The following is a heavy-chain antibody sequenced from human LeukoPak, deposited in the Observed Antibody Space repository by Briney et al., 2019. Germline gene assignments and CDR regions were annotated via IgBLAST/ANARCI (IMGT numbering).Heavy chain of an antibody. CDR2: INSDGSST. D-gene: IGHD2-2*01. Sequence: RAGGFLRLSCAASGFTFSSYWMHWVRQAPGKGLVWVSRINSDGSSTSYADSVKGRFTISRDNAKNTLYLQMNSLRAEDTAVYYCARAMVVPAAADAFDIWGQGTMVTVSS. V-gene: IGHV3-74*01. CDR1: GFTFSSYW. J-gene: IGHJ3*02. CDR3: ARAMVVPAAADAFDI.